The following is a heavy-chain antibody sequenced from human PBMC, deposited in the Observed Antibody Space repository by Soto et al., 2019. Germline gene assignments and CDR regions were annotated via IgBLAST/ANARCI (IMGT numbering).Heavy chain of an antibody. CDR2: ISSYNGNT. CDR1: GYTFTRSG. J-gene: IGHJ6*02. Sequence: ASVKVSCKASGYTFTRSGISWVRQAPGQGPEWMGWISSYNGNTYYAQTFQGRVTMTTDTSTSTVYMELRSLRSDDTAVYYCGRDQSFDRNYYYGTDVWGQGTTVTVSS. V-gene: IGHV1-18*01. CDR3: GRDQSFDRNYYYGTDV.